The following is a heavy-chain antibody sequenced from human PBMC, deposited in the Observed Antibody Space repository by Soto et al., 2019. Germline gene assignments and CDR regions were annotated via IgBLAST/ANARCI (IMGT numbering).Heavy chain of an antibody. Sequence: GVSLRLSCAASGFTFSSYAMHWVRQAPGKGLEWVAVISYDGSNKYYADSVKGRFTISRDNSKNTLYLQMNSLRAEDTAVYYCARDLNVRGGYYYYGMDVWGQGTTVTVSS. CDR1: GFTFSSYA. D-gene: IGHD3-16*01. CDR3: ARDLNVRGGYYYYGMDV. J-gene: IGHJ6*02. CDR2: ISYDGSNK. V-gene: IGHV3-30-3*01.